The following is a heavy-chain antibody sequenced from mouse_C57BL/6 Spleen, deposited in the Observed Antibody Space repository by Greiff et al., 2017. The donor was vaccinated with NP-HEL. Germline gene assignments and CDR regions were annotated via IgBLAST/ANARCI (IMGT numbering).Heavy chain of an antibody. V-gene: IGHV14-1*01. CDR1: GFNIKDYY. CDR3: TTRDEFRAWFAY. CDR2: IDPEDGDT. Sequence: EVMLVESGAELVRPGASVKLSCTASGFNIKDYYMHWVKQRPEQGLEWIGRIDPEDGDTEYAPQFQGQATMPADTSSNTAYLPLSSLASEDTAVYYCTTRDEFRAWFAYWGQGTLVTVSA. J-gene: IGHJ3*01. D-gene: IGHD3-2*02.